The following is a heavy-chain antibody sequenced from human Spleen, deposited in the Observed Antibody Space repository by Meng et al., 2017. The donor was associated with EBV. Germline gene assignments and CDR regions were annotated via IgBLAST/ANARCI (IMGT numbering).Heavy chain of an antibody. D-gene: IGHD6-19*01. CDR2: SYSSDST. Sequence: EARLGVTEGGLLETGGSQGLSCAVSRFSISCIYLSSVRQAPGMGLVWLSVSYSSDSTYFADSVKVRFTNSRGTSKNALYLQMNSLRAEDSAVNYCARDSGGFDYWGQGTLVTVSS. J-gene: IGHJ4*02. CDR3: ARDSGGFDY. V-gene: IGHV3-53*02. CDR1: RFSISCIY.